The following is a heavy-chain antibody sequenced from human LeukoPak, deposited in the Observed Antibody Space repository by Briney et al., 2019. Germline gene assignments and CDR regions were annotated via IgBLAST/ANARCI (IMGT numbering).Heavy chain of an antibody. CDR3: ARDGDYYYDSSGYWDYYFDY. J-gene: IGHJ4*02. CDR2: IIPIFGTA. CDR1: GGTFSSYA. D-gene: IGHD3-22*01. Sequence: ASVKVSCKASGGTFSSYAISWVRQAPGQGLEWMGGIIPIFGTANYAQKFQGRVTITADESTSTAYMELSSLRSEDTAVYYCARDGDYYYDSSGYWDYYFDYWGQGTLSPSPQ. V-gene: IGHV1-69*01.